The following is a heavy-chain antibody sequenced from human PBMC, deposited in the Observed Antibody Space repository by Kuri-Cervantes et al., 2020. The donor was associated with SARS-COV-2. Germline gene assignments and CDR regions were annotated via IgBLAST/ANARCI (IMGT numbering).Heavy chain of an antibody. J-gene: IGHJ4*02. D-gene: IGHD2-2*01. CDR2: VNHSGST. CDR1: GGSFSGYY. CDR3: ARGGPAAMRAYFDY. V-gene: IGHV4-34*01. Sequence: GSLRLSCAVYGGSFSGYYWSWIRQPPGKGLEWIGEVNHSGSTNYNPSLKSRVTISVDTSKNQFSLKLSSVTAADTAVYYCARGGPAAMRAYFDYWGQGTLVTVSS.